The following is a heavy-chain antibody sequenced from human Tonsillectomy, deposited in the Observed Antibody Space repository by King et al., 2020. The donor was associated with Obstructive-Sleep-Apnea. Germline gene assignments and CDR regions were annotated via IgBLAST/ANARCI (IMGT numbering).Heavy chain of an antibody. CDR2: TYYRSKWYN. CDR3: ASEGVNPYDYYYYYGMDV. CDR1: GDSVSSNSAA. D-gene: IGHD3-16*01. Sequence: VQLQQSGPGLVKPSQTLSLTCAISGDSVSSNSAAWNWIRQSPSRGLEWLGRTYYRSKWYNDYAVSVKSRITINPDTSKNQFSLQLNSVTPEDTAVYYCASEGVNPYDYYYYYGMDVWGQGTTVTVSS. V-gene: IGHV6-1*01. J-gene: IGHJ6*02.